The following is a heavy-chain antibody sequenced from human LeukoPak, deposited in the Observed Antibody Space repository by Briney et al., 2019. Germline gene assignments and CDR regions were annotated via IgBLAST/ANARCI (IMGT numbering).Heavy chain of an antibody. V-gene: IGHV4-39*01. J-gene: IGHJ4*02. CDR2: IYYTGST. D-gene: IGHD1-26*01. Sequence: PSETLSLTCSVSGASISGGTYYWGWIRQPPGKGLEWIGSIYYTGSTYNNPSLKSRVTISVDTSKNQFSLKLSSVTAADTAVYYCARRGGSGRAFDYWGQGTLVTVSS. CDR1: GASISGGTYY. CDR3: ARRGGSGRAFDY.